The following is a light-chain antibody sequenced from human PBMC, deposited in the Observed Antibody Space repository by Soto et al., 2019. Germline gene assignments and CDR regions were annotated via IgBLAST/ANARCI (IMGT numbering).Light chain of an antibody. CDR2: EVS. J-gene: IGLJ3*02. CDR1: SSDVGGYKY. V-gene: IGLV2-14*01. Sequence: QSALTQPASVSGSPGQSITISCTGTSSDVGGYKYNSWYQHHSGNAPKLMIFEVSNRPSGVSHRFSGSKSGNTASLTISGLQAEDEADYYCTSYTINTWVFGGGTKLTVL. CDR3: TSYTINTWV.